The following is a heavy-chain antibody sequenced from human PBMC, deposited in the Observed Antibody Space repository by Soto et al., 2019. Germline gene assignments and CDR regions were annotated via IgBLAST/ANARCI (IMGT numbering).Heavy chain of an antibody. D-gene: IGHD3-22*01. CDR1: GFTFSSYS. CDR2: ISSSSSTI. V-gene: IGHV3-48*02. J-gene: IGHJ3*02. CDR3: ARDRAIVVPCDAFDI. Sequence: ESGGGLVQPGGSLRLSCAASGFTFSSYSMNWVRQAPGKGLEWVSYISSSSSTIYYADSVKGRFTISRDNAKNSLYLQMNSLRDEDTAVYYCARDRAIVVPCDAFDIWGQGTMVTVSS.